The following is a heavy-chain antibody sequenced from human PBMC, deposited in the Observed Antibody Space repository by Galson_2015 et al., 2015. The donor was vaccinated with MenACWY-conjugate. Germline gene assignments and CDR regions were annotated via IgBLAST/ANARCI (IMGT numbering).Heavy chain of an antibody. V-gene: IGHV3-43*01. CDR3: AKGKLRFLEVGYYGMDV. J-gene: IGHJ6*02. D-gene: IGHD3-3*01. CDR1: GFTFDDYT. CDR2: ISWDGGST. Sequence: SLRLSCAASGFTFDDYTMHWVRQAPGKGLEWVSLISWDGGSTYYADSVKGRFTISRDNSKNSLYLQMNSLRTEDTALYYCAKGKLRFLEVGYYGMDVWGQGTTVTVSS.